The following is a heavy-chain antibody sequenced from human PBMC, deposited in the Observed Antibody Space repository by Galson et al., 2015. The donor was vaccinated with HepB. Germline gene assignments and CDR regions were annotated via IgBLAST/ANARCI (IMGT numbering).Heavy chain of an antibody. J-gene: IGHJ6*02. CDR2: INPSGGST. V-gene: IGHV1-46*01. Sequence: SVKVSCKASGYTFTSYYMHWVRQAPGQGLEWMGIINPSGGSTSYAQKFQGRVTMTRDTSTSTVYMELSSLRSEDTAVYYCARDHGSGSYHRYGMDVWGQGTTVTVSS. D-gene: IGHD3-10*01. CDR3: ARDHGSGSYHRYGMDV. CDR1: GYTFTSYY.